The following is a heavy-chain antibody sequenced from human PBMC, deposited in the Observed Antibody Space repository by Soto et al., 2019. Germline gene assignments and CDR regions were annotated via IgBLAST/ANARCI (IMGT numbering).Heavy chain of an antibody. CDR2: MNPNSGNT. Sequence: ASVEVSCKASGYTFTSYDINWVRQATGQGLEWMGWMNPNSGNTGYAQKFQGRVTMTRNTSISTAYMELSSLRSEDTAVYYCARGTGDYYYYYMDVWGKGTTVTVSS. V-gene: IGHV1-8*02. CDR1: GYTFTSYD. J-gene: IGHJ6*03. D-gene: IGHD7-27*01. CDR3: ARGTGDYYYYYMDV.